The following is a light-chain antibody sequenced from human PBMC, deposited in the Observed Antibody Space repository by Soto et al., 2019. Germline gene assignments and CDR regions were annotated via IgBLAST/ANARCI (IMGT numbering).Light chain of an antibody. CDR3: LQYNNWVPT. CDR1: QSVSSD. J-gene: IGKJ1*01. Sequence: EIVMTQSPATLSVSPGERATLSCRASQSVSSDLAWYHQKPGQPPRLLIVGSFARATGIPARFSGSGSGTEFTFTISSLQSEDFAVYYCLQYNNWVPTFGQGTKVDIK. V-gene: IGKV3-15*01. CDR2: GSF.